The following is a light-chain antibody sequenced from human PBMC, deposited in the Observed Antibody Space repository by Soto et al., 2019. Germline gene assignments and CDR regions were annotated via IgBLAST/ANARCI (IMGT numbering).Light chain of an antibody. CDR2: LNSDGSH. Sequence: QSVLTQSHSASASLGASVKLTCTLSSGHSSYAIAWHQQQPEKGPRYLMKLNSDGSHSKGDGIPDRFSGSSSGAERYLTISSLQSEDEADYYCQTWGTGIQVFGGGTKLTVL. CDR3: QTWGTGIQV. CDR1: SGHSSYA. J-gene: IGLJ2*01. V-gene: IGLV4-69*01.